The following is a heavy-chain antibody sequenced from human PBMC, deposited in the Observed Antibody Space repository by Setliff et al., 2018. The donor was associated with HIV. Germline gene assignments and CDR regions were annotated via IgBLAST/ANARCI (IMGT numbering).Heavy chain of an antibody. J-gene: IGHJ4*02. D-gene: IGHD6-13*01. Sequence: SETLSLTCAVSGYSISSGYYWGWIRQPPGKGLEWIGSIYHSGSTYYNPSLNSRVTISVDASKNQFSLKLSSVTAADTAVYYCARDGYSSSWYVISGSFDYWGQGILVTVSS. CDR1: GYSISSGYY. CDR2: IYHSGST. CDR3: ARDGYSSSWYVISGSFDY. V-gene: IGHV4-38-2*02.